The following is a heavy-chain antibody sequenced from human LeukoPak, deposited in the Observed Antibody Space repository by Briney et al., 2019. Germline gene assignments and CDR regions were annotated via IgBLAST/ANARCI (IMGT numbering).Heavy chain of an antibody. CDR1: GYSFTSYW. CDR2: IYPGDSDT. Sequence: GESLKISCKGSGYSFTSYWIGWVRQMPGEGLGWMGIIYPGDSDTRYSPSFQGQVTISANKSISTAYLQWSSLKASDTAMYYCARAGIAVAGTSWFDAWGQGTLVTVSS. CDR3: ARAGIAVAGTSWFDA. V-gene: IGHV5-51*01. J-gene: IGHJ5*02. D-gene: IGHD6-19*01.